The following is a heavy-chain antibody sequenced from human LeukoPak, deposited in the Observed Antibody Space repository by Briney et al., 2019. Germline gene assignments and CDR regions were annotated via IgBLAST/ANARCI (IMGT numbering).Heavy chain of an antibody. D-gene: IGHD1-1*01. Sequence: SETLSLTCTVSGVSISSSSYYWGWIRQPPGKGLEWIGEINHSGSTNYNPSLKSRVTISVDTSKNQFSLKLSSVTAADTAVYYCARAPLAPTRGSRYFDLWGRGTLVTVSS. CDR1: GVSISSSSYY. J-gene: IGHJ2*01. CDR3: ARAPLAPTRGSRYFDL. V-gene: IGHV4-39*07. CDR2: INHSGST.